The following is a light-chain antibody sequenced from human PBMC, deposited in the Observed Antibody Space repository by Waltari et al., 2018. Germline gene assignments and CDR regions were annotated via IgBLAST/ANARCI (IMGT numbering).Light chain of an antibody. J-gene: IGLJ2*01. V-gene: IGLV2-8*01. CDR2: EVT. CDR1: SADVGTYQY. Sequence: QSALTQPPSASGSPGQSVPIPCAGTSADVGTYQYVSWYQQHPGRPPKLIIYEVTKRPSGVAARFSGSKSGNTASLTVSGLQAEDEADYYCTSYAGAHNLLFGGGTKLTVL. CDR3: TSYAGAHNLL.